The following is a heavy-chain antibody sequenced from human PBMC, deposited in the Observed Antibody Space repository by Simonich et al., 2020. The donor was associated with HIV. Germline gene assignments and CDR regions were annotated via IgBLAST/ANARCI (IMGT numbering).Heavy chain of an antibody. D-gene: IGHD3-3*01. CDR2: INHSGST. CDR1: GGSFSGYY. J-gene: IGHJ4*02. CDR3: ARRDRELILYFDY. Sequence: QVQLQQWGAGLLKPSETLSLTCAVYGGSFSGYYWSWIRLPPGKGLEWIGEINHSGSTNYKSSLNSRATISVDKSKNQFSLKLSSVTAADTAIYYCARRDRELILYFDYWGQGNLVTVSS. V-gene: IGHV4-34*01.